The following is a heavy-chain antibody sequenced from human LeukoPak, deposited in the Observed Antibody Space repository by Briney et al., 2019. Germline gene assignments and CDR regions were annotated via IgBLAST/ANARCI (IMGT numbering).Heavy chain of an antibody. D-gene: IGHD6-13*01. J-gene: IGHJ5*02. CDR2: INHSGST. CDR3: ASRRSSRFDP. Sequence: SETLSLTCAVYGGSFSGYYWSWIRPPPGKGLEWIGEINHSGSTNYNPSLKSRVTISVDTSKNQFSLKLSSVTAADTAVYYCASRRSSRFDPWGQGTLVTVSS. V-gene: IGHV4-34*01. CDR1: GGSFSGYY.